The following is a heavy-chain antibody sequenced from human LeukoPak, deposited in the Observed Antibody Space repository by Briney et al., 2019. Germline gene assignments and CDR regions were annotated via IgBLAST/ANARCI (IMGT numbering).Heavy chain of an antibody. Sequence: GGSLRLSCAASGFTFDDYGMSWVRQAPGQGLEWVSGINWNGGSTGYADSVKGRFTISRDNAKNSLYLQMNSLRAEDTALYYCARGLDSSGWYYFDYWGQGTLVTVSS. CDR1: GFTFDDYG. CDR3: ARGLDSSGWYYFDY. D-gene: IGHD6-19*01. CDR2: INWNGGST. J-gene: IGHJ4*02. V-gene: IGHV3-20*04.